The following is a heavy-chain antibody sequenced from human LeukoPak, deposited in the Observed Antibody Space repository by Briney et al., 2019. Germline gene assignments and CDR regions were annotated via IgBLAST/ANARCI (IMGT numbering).Heavy chain of an antibody. D-gene: IGHD3-22*01. CDR2: IYYTGST. CDR1: GGPISSYY. Sequence: SETLSLTCTVSGGPISSYYWSWIRQPPEKGLEWIGYIYYTGSTNYNPSLKSRVTISVDTSKNQFSLKLSSVTAADTAVYYCARVDYYDSSGYFLGAFDIWGQGTMVTVSS. CDR3: ARVDYYDSSGYFLGAFDI. J-gene: IGHJ3*02. V-gene: IGHV4-59*01.